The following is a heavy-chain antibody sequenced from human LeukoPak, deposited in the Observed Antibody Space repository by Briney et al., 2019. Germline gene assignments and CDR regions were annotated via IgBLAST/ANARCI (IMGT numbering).Heavy chain of an antibody. Sequence: GGSLRLSCAASGFTVSSNYMNWVRQAPGKGLEWVSVIYSGGSTYYADSVKGRLTISRDNSKNTLYLQMNSLRAEDTAVYYCARVVVTTGLPFVFDYWGQGTLVTVSS. J-gene: IGHJ4*02. V-gene: IGHV3-53*01. CDR1: GFTVSSNY. CDR3: ARVVVTTGLPFVFDY. CDR2: IYSGGST. D-gene: IGHD4-23*01.